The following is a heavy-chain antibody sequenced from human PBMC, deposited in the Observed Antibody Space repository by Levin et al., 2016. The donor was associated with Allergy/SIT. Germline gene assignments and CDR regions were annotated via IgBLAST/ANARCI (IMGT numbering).Heavy chain of an antibody. V-gene: IGHV3-23*01. CDR1: GFTFSSFA. J-gene: IGHJ4*02. Sequence: GESLKISCAASGFTFSSFAMTWVRQAPGKGLEWVSGISDSGDSTYSADSVRGRFTISRDNSKKTLYLQMDSLRAEDTAVYYCAICAGYRTSWYFGHWGQGTLVTVSS. CDR2: ISDSGDST. D-gene: IGHD6-13*01. CDR3: AICAGYRTSWYFGH.